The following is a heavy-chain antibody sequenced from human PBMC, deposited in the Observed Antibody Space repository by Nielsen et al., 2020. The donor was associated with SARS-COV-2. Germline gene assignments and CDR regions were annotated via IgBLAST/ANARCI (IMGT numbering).Heavy chain of an antibody. V-gene: IGHV5-51*01. CDR3: ARRYYFDTLLDP. CDR1: GYNFVSYW. Sequence: KVSCKASGYNFVSYWIGWVRQQPGKGLEWMGIIYPADSVTIYSPSFQGRVTISVDQSISTAYLQWSSLEASDTATYYCARRYYFDTLLDPWGQGALVTVSS. CDR2: IYPADSVT. J-gene: IGHJ5*02. D-gene: IGHD3-9*01.